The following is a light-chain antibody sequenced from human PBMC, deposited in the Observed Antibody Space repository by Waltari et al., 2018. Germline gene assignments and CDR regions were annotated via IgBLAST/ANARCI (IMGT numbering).Light chain of an antibody. J-gene: IGLJ1*01. V-gene: IGLV3-21*02. Sequence: SHMLTQPPSVSVAPRQTARITCGGDNIASKLVYWYQQKAGQAPLLVVYDDSDRPSGIPERFSGSNSGDTATLSISRVEGGDEADYYCQVWDSTIDQYVFGSGTKVTVL. CDR3: QVWDSTIDQYV. CDR2: DDS. CDR1: NIASKL.